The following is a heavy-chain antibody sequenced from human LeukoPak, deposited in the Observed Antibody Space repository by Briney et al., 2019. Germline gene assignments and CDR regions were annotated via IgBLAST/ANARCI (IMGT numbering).Heavy chain of an antibody. J-gene: IGHJ4*02. CDR3: ARGSDTAAGLY. CDR1: GGSFSGYY. CDR2: LNHSGST. D-gene: IGHD6-13*01. V-gene: IGHV4-34*01. Sequence: PSETLSLTCAVYGGSFSGYYWSWIRLPPGKGREWIGELNHSGSTNYNPSLKSRVSISVDSSKNQFSLKVSSVTAADTAVYYCARGSDTAAGLYWGQGTLVTVSS.